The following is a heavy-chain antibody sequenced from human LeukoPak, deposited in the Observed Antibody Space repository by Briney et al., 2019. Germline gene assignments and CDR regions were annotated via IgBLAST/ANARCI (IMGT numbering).Heavy chain of an antibody. D-gene: IGHD3-22*01. V-gene: IGHV3-23*01. CDR3: ARDNYDSSGYYSFDY. CDR1: GFTFSSYG. J-gene: IGHJ4*02. CDR2: ISGSGGST. Sequence: GGSLRLSCAASGFTFSSYGMSWVRQAPGKGLEWVSAISGSGGSTYYADSVKGRFTISRDNSKNTLYLQMNSLRAEDTAVYYCARDNYDSSGYYSFDYWGQGTLVTVSS.